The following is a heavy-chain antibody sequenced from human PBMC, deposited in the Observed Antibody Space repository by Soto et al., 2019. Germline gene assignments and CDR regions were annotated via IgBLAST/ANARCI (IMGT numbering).Heavy chain of an antibody. J-gene: IGHJ6*02. D-gene: IGHD3-16*01. CDR3: ARSEGKQRGTIYYYYGMDV. Sequence: GGSLRLSCAASGFTFSSYDMHWVRQATGKGLEWVSAIGTVGDTYYPGSVKGRFTISRENAKNSLYLQMNSLRAGDTAVYYCARSEGKQRGTIYYYYGMDVWGQGSTVTVSS. CDR2: IGTVGDT. CDR1: GFTFSSYD. V-gene: IGHV3-13*01.